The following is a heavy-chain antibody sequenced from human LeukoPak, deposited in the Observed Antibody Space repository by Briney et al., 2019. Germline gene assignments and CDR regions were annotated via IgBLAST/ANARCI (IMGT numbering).Heavy chain of an antibody. D-gene: IGHD2-21*01. Sequence: PGGALRLSCAASRFTFSSYAMYWLRQAPGKGLERVAVISYDRSNKYYADSVKGRFTISKDNSKDTLYLQMNTLRPEDTAVYYCARGLKTGGDSSPTWGQGTMVTVSS. J-gene: IGHJ3*01. CDR1: RFTFSSYA. V-gene: IGHV3-30*04. CDR2: ISYDRSNK. CDR3: ARGLKTGGDSSPT.